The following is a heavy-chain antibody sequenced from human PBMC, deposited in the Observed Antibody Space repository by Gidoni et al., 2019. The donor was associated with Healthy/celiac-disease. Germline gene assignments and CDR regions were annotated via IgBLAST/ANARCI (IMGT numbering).Heavy chain of an antibody. CDR3: ARGRRYSSGWFYWYFDL. V-gene: IGHV4-34*01. D-gene: IGHD6-19*01. CDR1: GGSFSGYY. CDR2: INHSGST. Sequence: QVQLQQWGAGLLKPPETLSLTCAVYGGSFSGYYWRWTRQPPGKGLEWIGEINHSGSTNYHPSLKSRVTISVDTSKNQFSLELSSVTAADTAVYYCARGRRYSSGWFYWYFDLWGRGTLVTVSS. J-gene: IGHJ2*01.